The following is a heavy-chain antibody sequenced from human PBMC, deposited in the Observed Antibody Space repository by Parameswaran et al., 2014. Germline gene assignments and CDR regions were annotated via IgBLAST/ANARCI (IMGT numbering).Heavy chain of an antibody. Sequence: PGKGLEWIGYIYYSGSTNYNPSLKSRVTISVDTSKNQFSLKLSSVTAADTAVYYCARGAGYYGSGTPVPPFDYWGQGTLVTVSS. V-gene: IGHV4-59*12. J-gene: IGHJ4*02. CDR2: IYYSGST. D-gene: IGHD3-10*01. CDR3: ARGAGYYGSGTPVPPFDY.